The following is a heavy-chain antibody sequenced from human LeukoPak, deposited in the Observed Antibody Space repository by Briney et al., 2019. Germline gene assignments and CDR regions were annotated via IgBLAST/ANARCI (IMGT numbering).Heavy chain of an antibody. V-gene: IGHV1-46*01. D-gene: IGHD6-13*01. CDR2: INPSGGST. J-gene: IGHJ2*01. Sequence: ASVKVSCKASGYTFTSYYMHWVRQAPGQGLECMGIINPSGGSTSYAQKFQGRVTMTRDMSTSTVYMELSSLRSEDTAVYYCARESAAGDWYFDLWGRGTLVTVSS. CDR1: GYTFTSYY. CDR3: ARESAAGDWYFDL.